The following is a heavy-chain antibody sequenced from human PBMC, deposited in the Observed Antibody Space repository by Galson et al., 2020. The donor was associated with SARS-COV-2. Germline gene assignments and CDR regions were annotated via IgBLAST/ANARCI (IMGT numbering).Heavy chain of an antibody. CDR2: ISAYNDNT. CDR1: GYTFTSYG. CDR3: ARTDTIEYYYGSGTEPLVDY. V-gene: IGHV1-18*01. J-gene: IGHJ4*02. D-gene: IGHD3-10*01. Sequence: SVTVSCKASGYTFTSYGISWVRQAPGQRLEWMGWISAYNDNTKYAQNLQGRVTMTTDTSTATAYMELRSLRSDDTAVFYCARTDTIEYYYGSGTEPLVDYWGQGTLVTVSS.